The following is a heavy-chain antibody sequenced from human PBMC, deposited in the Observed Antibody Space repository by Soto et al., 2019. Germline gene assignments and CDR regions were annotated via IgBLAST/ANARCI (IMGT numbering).Heavy chain of an antibody. V-gene: IGHV1-18*01. Sequence: ASVKVSCKASGYTFTSYGISWVRQAPGQGLEWMGWISAYNGNTNYAQKLQGRVTMTTDTSTSTAYMELRSLRSDDTTVYYCARGAYCGGDCYNIDYWGQGTLGTFSS. CDR1: GYTFTSYG. CDR2: ISAYNGNT. CDR3: ARGAYCGGDCYNIDY. J-gene: IGHJ4*02. D-gene: IGHD2-21*02.